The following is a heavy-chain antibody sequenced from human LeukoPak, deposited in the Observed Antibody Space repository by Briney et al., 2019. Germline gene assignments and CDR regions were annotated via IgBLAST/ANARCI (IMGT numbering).Heavy chain of an antibody. J-gene: IGHJ5*02. CDR3: ARDDCSGGSCYWGSDINWFDP. CDR2: VRYDGSNK. Sequence: GGSLRLSCAASGFTFSSYGMHWVRQAPGKGLEWVAFVRYDGSNKYYADSVKGRFTISRDNSKNTLYLQMNSLRAEDTAVYYCARDDCSGGSCYWGSDINWFDPWGQGTLVTVSS. D-gene: IGHD2-15*01. CDR1: GFTFSSYG. V-gene: IGHV3-30*02.